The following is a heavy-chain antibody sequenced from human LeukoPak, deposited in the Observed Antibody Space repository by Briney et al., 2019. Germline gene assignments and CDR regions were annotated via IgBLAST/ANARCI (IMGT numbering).Heavy chain of an antibody. CDR3: ARDLSDYYYFDY. D-gene: IGHD5-12*01. V-gene: IGHV3-30-3*01. CDR1: GFTFSSYA. J-gene: IGHJ4*02. CDR2: ISYDGSNK. Sequence: GGSLRLSCAASGFTFSSYAMHWVRQAPGKGLEWVAVISYDGSNKYYADSVKGRFTISRDNSKNTLYLQMNSLRAEDTAVYYCARDLSDYYYFDYWGQGTLVTVSS.